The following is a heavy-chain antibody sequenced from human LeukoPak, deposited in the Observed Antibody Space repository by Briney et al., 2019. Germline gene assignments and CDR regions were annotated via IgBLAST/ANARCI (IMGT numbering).Heavy chain of an antibody. Sequence: GASVKLSCKASGGTFSRYAISWVRQAPGQGLEWMGGIIPMFGIANYAQKFQGRVAITADESTSTAYMELSSLRSEDTAVYYCARDRVYTGGWRGFDYWGQGTLVTVSS. CDR2: IIPMFGIA. CDR1: GGTFSRYA. D-gene: IGHD6-19*01. V-gene: IGHV1-69*13. J-gene: IGHJ4*02. CDR3: ARDRVYTGGWRGFDY.